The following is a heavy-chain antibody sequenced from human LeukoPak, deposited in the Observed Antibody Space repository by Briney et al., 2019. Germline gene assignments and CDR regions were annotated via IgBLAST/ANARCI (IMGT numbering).Heavy chain of an antibody. CDR2: ISSSSSYI. V-gene: IGHV3-21*04. Sequence: GGSLRLSCAASGFTFSSYSMNWVRQAPGKGLEWVSSISSSSSYIYYADSVKGRFTISRDNAKNSLYLQMNSLRAEDTAVYYCAKPYYDSSGYHEYFQHWGQGTLVTVSS. J-gene: IGHJ1*01. CDR1: GFTFSSYS. D-gene: IGHD3-22*01. CDR3: AKPYYDSSGYHEYFQH.